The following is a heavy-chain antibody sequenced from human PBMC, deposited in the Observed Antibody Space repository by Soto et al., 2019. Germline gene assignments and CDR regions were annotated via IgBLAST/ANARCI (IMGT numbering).Heavy chain of an antibody. CDR2: ISPSGGST. D-gene: IGHD6-19*01. Sequence: QVQLVQSGAEVKRPGASVNVSCKASGYTFISYYIHWVRQAPGQGLEWMGIISPSGGSTSYPQKYQGRVTMTRDTATNTVYMELAGLRSEDTAVYYCARDGVAGTYYFDYWGQGTLVTVSP. V-gene: IGHV1-46*01. J-gene: IGHJ4*02. CDR3: ARDGVAGTYYFDY. CDR1: GYTFISYY.